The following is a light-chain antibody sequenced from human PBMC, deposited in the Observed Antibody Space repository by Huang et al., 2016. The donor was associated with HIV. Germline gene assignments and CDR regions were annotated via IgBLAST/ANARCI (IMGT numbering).Light chain of an antibody. Sequence: EIVLTQSPGTLSLSPGERATLSCRASQSVGSSYVAWYQQMPGQPPRPLIYGASNRATGIPERFGGSGSGADFTLTISRLEPEDFAMYFCQQYGNSLTFGPGTKVDF. CDR3: QQYGNSLT. CDR1: QSVGSSY. J-gene: IGKJ3*01. V-gene: IGKV3-20*01. CDR2: GAS.